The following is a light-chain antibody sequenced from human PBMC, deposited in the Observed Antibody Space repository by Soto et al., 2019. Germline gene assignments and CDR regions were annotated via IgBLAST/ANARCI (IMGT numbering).Light chain of an antibody. CDR1: QGISSY. CDR3: QQLNSYPL. CDR2: AAS. J-gene: IGKJ5*01. Sequence: IQLTQSPSSLSATVGGRVTITCRACQGISSYLAWYQQKPGKAPKLLIYAASTLQSGVPSRFSGSGSGTDFTLTISSLQPEDFATYYCQQLNSYPLFGQGTRLEIK. V-gene: IGKV1-9*01.